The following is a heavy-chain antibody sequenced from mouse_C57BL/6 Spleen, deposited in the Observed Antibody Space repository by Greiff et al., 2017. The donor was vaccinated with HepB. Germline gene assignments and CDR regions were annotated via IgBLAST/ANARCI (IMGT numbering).Heavy chain of an antibody. CDR3: ARDYPYYFDY. Sequence: EVHLVESGGGFVKPGGSLKLSCAASGFTFSDYGMHWVRQAPEKGLEWVAYISSGSSTIYYADTVKGRFTISRDNAKNTLFLQMTSLRSEDTAMYYCARDYPYYFDYWGQGTTLTVSS. D-gene: IGHD2-4*01. J-gene: IGHJ2*01. V-gene: IGHV5-17*01. CDR2: ISSGSSTI. CDR1: GFTFSDYG.